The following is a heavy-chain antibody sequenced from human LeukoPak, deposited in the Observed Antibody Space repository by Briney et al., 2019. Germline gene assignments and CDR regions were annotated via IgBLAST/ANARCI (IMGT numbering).Heavy chain of an antibody. Sequence: PGGSLRLSCAASGFTFSSYAMSWVRQAPGKGLEWVSAISGSGGSTYYADSVKGRFIISRDNSKNTLYLQMNSLRAEDTAVYYCAKDRAIVVVALDYWGQGTLVTVSS. D-gene: IGHD2-2*01. V-gene: IGHV3-23*01. CDR1: GFTFSSYA. CDR2: ISGSGGST. CDR3: AKDRAIVVVALDY. J-gene: IGHJ4*02.